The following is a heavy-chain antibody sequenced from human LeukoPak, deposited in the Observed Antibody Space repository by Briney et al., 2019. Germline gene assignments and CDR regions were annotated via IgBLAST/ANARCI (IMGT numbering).Heavy chain of an antibody. CDR2: VDPEDGKT. J-gene: IGHJ3*02. CDR3: ARAYYYDSGRVGGYAFDI. CDR1: GYTFTDFY. D-gene: IGHD3-22*01. Sequence: VKVSCKVSGYTFTDFYMHWVQQAPGKGLEWMGLVDPEDGKTIYAEKFQGRITITADTSTDTVYMELSSLRSEDTAVYYCARAYYYDSGRVGGYAFDIWGQGTMVTVSS. V-gene: IGHV1-69-2*01.